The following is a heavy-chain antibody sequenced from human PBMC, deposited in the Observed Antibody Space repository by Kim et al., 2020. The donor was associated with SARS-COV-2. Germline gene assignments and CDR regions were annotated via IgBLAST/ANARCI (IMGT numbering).Heavy chain of an antibody. Sequence: GGSLRLSCAASGFTVSSNYMSWVRQAPGKGLEWVSVIYSGGSTYYADSVKGRFTISRHNSKNTLYLQMNSLRAEDTAVYYCARDYPHYGSGSYYNFYYYGMDVWGQGTTVTVSS. CDR1: GFTVSSNY. CDR2: IYSGGST. J-gene: IGHJ6*02. CDR3: ARDYPHYGSGSYYNFYYYGMDV. D-gene: IGHD3-10*01. V-gene: IGHV3-53*04.